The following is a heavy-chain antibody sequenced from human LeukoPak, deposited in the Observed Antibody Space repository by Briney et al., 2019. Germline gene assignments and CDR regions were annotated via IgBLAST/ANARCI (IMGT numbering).Heavy chain of an antibody. CDR2: IYYSGST. J-gene: IGHJ4*02. V-gene: IGHV4-39*02. CDR1: GGSISSSSYY. CDR3: ARDGIAVAGRVRDTDY. D-gene: IGHD6-19*01. Sequence: SETLSLTCTVSGGSISSSSYYWGWIRQPPGKGLEWIGSIYYSGSTYYNPSLKSRVTISVDTSKNQFSLKLSSVTAADTAVYYCARDGIAVAGRVRDTDYWGQGTLVTVSS.